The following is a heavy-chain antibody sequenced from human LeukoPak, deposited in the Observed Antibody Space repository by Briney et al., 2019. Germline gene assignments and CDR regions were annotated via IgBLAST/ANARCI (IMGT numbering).Heavy chain of an antibody. Sequence: GGSLRLFCAASGFTFSNYYMKWVRRAPGKGLEWVSSISSSSSYIYYADSVKGRFTISRDNAKNSLYLQMNSLRAEDTAVYYCAGGPAVAYFDYWGQGTLVTVSS. J-gene: IGHJ4*02. CDR2: ISSSSSYI. D-gene: IGHD2-15*01. V-gene: IGHV3-21*01. CDR3: AGGPAVAYFDY. CDR1: GFTFSNYY.